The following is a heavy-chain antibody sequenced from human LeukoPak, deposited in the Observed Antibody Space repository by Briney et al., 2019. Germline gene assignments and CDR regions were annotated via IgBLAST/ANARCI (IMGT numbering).Heavy chain of an antibody. V-gene: IGHV4-31*03. CDR3: ARDGRFGELFDY. CDR2: IYYSGST. J-gene: IGHJ4*02. CDR1: GGSISSGGYY. D-gene: IGHD3-10*01. Sequence: SQTLSLTCTVSGGSISSGGYYWSWIRQHPGKGLEWIGYIYYSGSTYYNPPLKSRVTISVDTSKNQFSLKLSSVTAADTAVYYCARDGRFGELFDYWGQGTLVTVSS.